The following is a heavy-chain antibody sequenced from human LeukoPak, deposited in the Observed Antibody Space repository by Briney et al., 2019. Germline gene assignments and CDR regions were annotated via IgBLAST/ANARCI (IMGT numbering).Heavy chain of an antibody. CDR3: ASSGSYRFDY. D-gene: IGHD1-26*01. CDR2: ITASGTAM. V-gene: IGHV3-48*02. CDR1: EFTFSSYS. J-gene: IGHJ4*02. Sequence: PGGSLRLSCAASEFTFSSYSMNWVRQAPGKGLEWVLHITASGTAMFYADSVKGRFTISRDNAKNSLYLQMNSLRDEDTAVYYCASSGSYRFDYWGQGTLVTVSS.